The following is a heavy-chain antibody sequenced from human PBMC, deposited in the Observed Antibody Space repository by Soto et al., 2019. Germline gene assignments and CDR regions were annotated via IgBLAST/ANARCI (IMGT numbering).Heavy chain of an antibody. CDR3: ARPALRGYSYGDFDY. V-gene: IGHV4-34*01. Sequence: PSETLSLTCAVYGGSFSGYYWSWIRQPPGKGLEWIGEINHSGSTNYNPSLKSRVTISVDTSKNQFSLKLSSVTAADTAVYYCARPALRGYSYGDFDYWGQGTLVTVS. J-gene: IGHJ4*02. CDR1: GGSFSGYY. CDR2: INHSGST. D-gene: IGHD5-18*01.